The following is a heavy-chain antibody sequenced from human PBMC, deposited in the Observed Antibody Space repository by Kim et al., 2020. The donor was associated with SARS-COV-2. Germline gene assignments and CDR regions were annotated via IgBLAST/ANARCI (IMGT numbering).Heavy chain of an antibody. D-gene: IGHD3-10*01. CDR3: ARGGITMIRGSFFGY. V-gene: IGHV4-59*13. Sequence: SETLSLTCTVSGGSISSYYWSWIRQPPGKGLEWIGYIYYSGSTNYNPSLKSRVTISVDTSKNQFSLKLSSVTAADTAVYYCARGGITMIRGSFFGYWGQGTLVTVSS. CDR1: GGSISSYY. J-gene: IGHJ4*02. CDR2: IYYSGST.